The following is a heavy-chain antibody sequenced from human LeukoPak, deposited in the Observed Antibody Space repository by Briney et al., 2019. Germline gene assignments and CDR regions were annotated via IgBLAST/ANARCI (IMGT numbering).Heavy chain of an antibody. CDR3: ARDLGIEMATNWFDY. Sequence: ASVTVSFTGSGFTFTNSAVQWVRPARGQRLGWIGWVVVGSGNTNYAQKFQERVTLTRDMSTSTAYMELRSLRSEDTAVYYCARDLGIEMATNWFDYWGQGTLVTVSS. CDR2: VVVGSGNT. CDR1: GFTFTNSA. D-gene: IGHD5-24*01. V-gene: IGHV1-58*01. J-gene: IGHJ4*02.